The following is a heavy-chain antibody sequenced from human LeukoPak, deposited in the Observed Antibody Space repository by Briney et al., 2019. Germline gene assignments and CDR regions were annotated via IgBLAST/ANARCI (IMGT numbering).Heavy chain of an antibody. J-gene: IGHJ4*02. CDR3: ARGRDDYNFAY. D-gene: IGHD5-24*01. CDR1: GGSFSGFH. Sequence: SETLSLTCAVYGGSFSGFHWTWIRQPPGKGLEWIGEINHSGSTNYNPSLGSRVTISVDTSKNQFSLKLFSVTAADTAVYYCARGRDDYNFAYWGQGTLVTVSS. CDR2: INHSGST. V-gene: IGHV4-34*01.